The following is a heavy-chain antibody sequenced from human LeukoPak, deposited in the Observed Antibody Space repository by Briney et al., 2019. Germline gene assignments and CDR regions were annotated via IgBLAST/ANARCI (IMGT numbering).Heavy chain of an antibody. CDR2: IYTSGST. D-gene: IGHD3-10*01. V-gene: IGHV4-4*09. J-gene: IGHJ4*02. Sequence: PSETLSLTCTVSGGSISSYYWSWIRQPPGKGLEWIGYIYTSGSTNYNPSLKSRVTISVDTSENQFSLKLSSVTAADTAVYYCARHYYGSGSFDYWGQGTLVTVSS. CDR3: ARHYYGSGSFDY. CDR1: GGSISSYY.